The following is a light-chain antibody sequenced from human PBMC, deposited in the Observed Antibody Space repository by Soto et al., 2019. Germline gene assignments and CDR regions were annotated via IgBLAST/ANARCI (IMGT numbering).Light chain of an antibody. V-gene: IGKV1-5*01. CDR3: QLYNRNTWS. Sequence: DIQMTQSPSTLSASGGGRVTITCRASQSVGTWVAWYQQKPGKAPKLLIYGASNLESGVPSRFSGSGSGTEFTLTITTLQPDDFATYFCQLYNRNTWSFGPGTKVDI. CDR2: GAS. CDR1: QSVGTW. J-gene: IGKJ1*01.